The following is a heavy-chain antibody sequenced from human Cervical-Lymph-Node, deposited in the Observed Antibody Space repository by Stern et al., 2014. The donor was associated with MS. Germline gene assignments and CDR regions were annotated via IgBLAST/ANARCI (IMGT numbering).Heavy chain of an antibody. V-gene: IGHV1-46*01. CDR2: ISPSGGST. CDR1: GYTFTNYY. Sequence: VQLVESGAEVKKPGASVKVSCKASGYTFTNYYLHWVRQAPGQGLEWMGVISPSGGSTSSTQKFQGRVTMTRDTSTSTVYMELSSLRYEDTAVYYCARGDIVATIGFDYWGQGTLVTVSS. J-gene: IGHJ4*02. D-gene: IGHD5-12*01. CDR3: ARGDIVATIGFDY.